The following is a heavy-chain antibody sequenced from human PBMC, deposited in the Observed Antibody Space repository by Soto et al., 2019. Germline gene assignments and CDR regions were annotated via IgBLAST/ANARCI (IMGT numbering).Heavy chain of an antibody. D-gene: IGHD2-15*01. CDR2: MFYSGAT. CDR3: ARHKSGSDWLDP. CDR1: GGSISDISYC. J-gene: IGHJ5*02. Sequence: QLQLQESGPGLVKPSETLSLTCTVSGGSISDISYCWGWIRQPPGKGLQWIGCMFYSGATYYNPSLKNRVTLPVDTSNNEFSLKLVSVTAPDTAVYYCARHKSGSDWLDPWGQGTLVTVSS. V-gene: IGHV4-39*01.